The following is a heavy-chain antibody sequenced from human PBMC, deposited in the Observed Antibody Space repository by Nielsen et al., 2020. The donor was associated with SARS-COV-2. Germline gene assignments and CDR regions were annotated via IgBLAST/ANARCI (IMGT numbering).Heavy chain of an antibody. Sequence: GGSLRLSCAASGFSFSDYAIHWVRQAPGKGLEWVAVISYDGSEKYYGDSVKGRLTISRDNSKNTLYLQMNSLRAEDTAVYYCAGHPYYYYGMDVWGQGTTVTVSS. CDR1: GFSFSDYA. CDR2: ISYDGSEK. V-gene: IGHV3-30*04. CDR3: AGHPYYYYGMDV. J-gene: IGHJ6*02.